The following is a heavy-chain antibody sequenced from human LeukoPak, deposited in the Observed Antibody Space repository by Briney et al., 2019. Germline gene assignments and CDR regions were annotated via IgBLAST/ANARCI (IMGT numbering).Heavy chain of an antibody. CDR1: GFTFSSHA. J-gene: IGHJ4*02. V-gene: IGHV3-23*01. Sequence: GGSLRLSCAASGFTFSSHAMSWVRQAPGKGLEWVSAISGNGGKTYYADSVKGRFTISRDNSKSTLYLQMNSLRAEDTAIYYCAREKLSSGFFDYWGQGTLVTVSS. D-gene: IGHD5-12*01. CDR3: AREKLSSGFFDY. CDR2: ISGNGGKT.